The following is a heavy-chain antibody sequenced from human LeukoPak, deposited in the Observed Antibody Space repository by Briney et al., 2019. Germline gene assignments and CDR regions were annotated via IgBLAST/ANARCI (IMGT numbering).Heavy chain of an antibody. CDR3: ARANPLYCSSTACLFDY. D-gene: IGHD2-2*01. Sequence: FVTVSCKASGYTFTGYYMHWVRQAPWHGGCGMGRFDPNSGDTNYAQKFQGRVTMTRDTSISTAHMELSRLRSDDTAVYYCARANPLYCSSTACLFDYWGQGTLVTVSS. J-gene: IGHJ4*02. CDR2: FDPNSGDT. CDR1: GYTFTGYY. V-gene: IGHV1-2*02.